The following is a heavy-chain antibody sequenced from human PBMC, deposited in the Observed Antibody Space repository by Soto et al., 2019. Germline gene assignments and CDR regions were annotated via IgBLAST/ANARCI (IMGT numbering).Heavy chain of an antibody. V-gene: IGHV4-34*01. J-gene: IGHJ4*02. CDR1: GGSFSGYY. CDR3: AGSLAVAGNANYFDY. D-gene: IGHD6-19*01. Sequence: SETLSLTCAVYGGSFSGYYWSWIRQPPGKGLEWIGEINHSGSTNYNPSLKSRVTISVDTSKNQFSLKLSSVTAADTAVYYCAGSLAVAGNANYFDYWGQGTLVTVSS. CDR2: INHSGST.